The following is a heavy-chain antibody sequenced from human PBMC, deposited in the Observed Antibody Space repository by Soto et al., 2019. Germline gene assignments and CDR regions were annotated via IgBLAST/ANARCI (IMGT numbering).Heavy chain of an antibody. CDR1: GGSFSDDASSSDWY. V-gene: IGHV4-31*11. D-gene: IGHD1-1*01. CDR2: IYHTGST. Sequence: SETLSLTCAVYGGSFSDDASSSDWYWNWIRQPPGKGLEWIGSIYHTGSTYYSKSLRSRLTMSVDTSKSQFSLRLSSVTAADTAVYYCARATGTLRSRNCDYWGQGSLVTVS. CDR3: ARATGTLRSRNCDY. J-gene: IGHJ4*02.